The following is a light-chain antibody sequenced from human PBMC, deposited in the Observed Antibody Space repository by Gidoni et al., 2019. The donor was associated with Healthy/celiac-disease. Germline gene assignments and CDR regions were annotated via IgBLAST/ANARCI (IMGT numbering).Light chain of an antibody. CDR3: AAWDDSLSGVV. J-gene: IGLJ2*01. V-gene: IGLV1-47*01. Sequence: QSVLTQPPSASGTPGQRVTISCSGSSSNIGSNYVYWYQQLPGTAPKLHIYRNNQRPSGVPDRFSGSKSGTSASLAISGLRSEDEADYYCAAWDDSLSGVVFGGGTKLTGL. CDR1: SSNIGSNY. CDR2: RNN.